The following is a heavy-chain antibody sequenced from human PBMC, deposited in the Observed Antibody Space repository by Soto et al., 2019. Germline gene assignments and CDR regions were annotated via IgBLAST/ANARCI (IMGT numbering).Heavy chain of an antibody. CDR3: ARQGAGLRFLEWPFYYMDV. CDR2: IYYSGST. J-gene: IGHJ6*03. Sequence: SETLSLTCTVSGGSISSSSYYWGWIRQPPGRGLEWIGSIYYSGSTYYNPSLKSRVTISVDTSKNQFSLKLSSVTAADTAVYYCARQGAGLRFLEWPFYYMDVWGKGTTVTVSS. V-gene: IGHV4-39*01. D-gene: IGHD3-3*01. CDR1: GGSISSSSYY.